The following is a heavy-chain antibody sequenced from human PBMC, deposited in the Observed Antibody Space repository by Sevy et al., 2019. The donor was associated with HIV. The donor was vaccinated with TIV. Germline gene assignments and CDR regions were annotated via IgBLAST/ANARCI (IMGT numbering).Heavy chain of an antibody. CDR1: GFTFSSYW. CDR2: IKQDGSEK. V-gene: IGHV3-7*01. CDR3: AREEGTEDYGTDY. D-gene: IGHD4-17*01. Sequence: GGSLRLSCAASGFTFSSYWMSWVRQAPGKGLEWVANIKQDGSEKYYVDSVKGRFTISRDNAKNSLYLQMNSRRAEDTAVYYCAREEGTEDYGTDYWGQGTLVTVSS. J-gene: IGHJ4*02.